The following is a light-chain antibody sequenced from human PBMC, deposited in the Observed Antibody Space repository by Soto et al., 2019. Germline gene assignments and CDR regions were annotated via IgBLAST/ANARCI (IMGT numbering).Light chain of an antibody. CDR3: QQYGYSPWT. V-gene: IGKV3-20*01. Sequence: EIVLTQSPGTLSLSPGERATLSCRASQTVSINYLAWYQQKPGQAPRLLVYGASNRATSIPDRFSGSGSGTDFTLTISRLEPEDSAVYYYQQYGYSPWTFGRGTKVEIK. J-gene: IGKJ1*01. CDR2: GAS. CDR1: QTVSINY.